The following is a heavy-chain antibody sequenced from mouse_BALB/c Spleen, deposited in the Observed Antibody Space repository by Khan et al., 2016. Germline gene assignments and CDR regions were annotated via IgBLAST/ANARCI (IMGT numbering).Heavy chain of an antibody. CDR1: GYSITSDYS. Sequence: EVQLQESGPDLVKPSQSLSLTCTVTGYSITSDYSWHWIRQFPGNKLEWMGYIHYSGHTNCNPSLKSRISITRETSKNQFALQLNSVTTEDTATYYCTRYYYGEAPWFAYWGQGTLVTVSA. CDR2: IHYSGHT. D-gene: IGHD1-1*01. J-gene: IGHJ3*01. CDR3: TRYYYGEAPWFAY. V-gene: IGHV3-1*02.